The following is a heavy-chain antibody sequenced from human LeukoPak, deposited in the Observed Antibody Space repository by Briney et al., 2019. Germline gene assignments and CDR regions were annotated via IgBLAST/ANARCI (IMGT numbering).Heavy chain of an antibody. CDR1: GFKFRNYA. CDR3: AREVLMGPRYFDY. CDR2: SSYDGSNK. Sequence: GGSLRLSCAASGFKFRNYAMHWVRQAPGKGLEWVAVSSYDGSNKHYADSVKGRFTISKDNSNNTVHLQMNSLRAEDTAVYYCAREVLMGPRYFDYWGQGTLVTVSS. V-gene: IGHV3-30-3*01. J-gene: IGHJ4*02. D-gene: IGHD3-10*01.